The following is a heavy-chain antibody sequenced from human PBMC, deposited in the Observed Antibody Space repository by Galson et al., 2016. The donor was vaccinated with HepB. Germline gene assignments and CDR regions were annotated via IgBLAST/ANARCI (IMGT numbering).Heavy chain of an antibody. CDR1: AYTFTGYG. J-gene: IGHJ4*02. D-gene: IGHD6-25*01. V-gene: IGHV1-18*01. CDR2: ISAYDGDT. CDR3: ARYRAATAYSDF. Sequence: SVKVSCKASAYTFTGYGISWVRQAPGQGLEWMGWISAYDGDTTYAQKFQGRVTMTTDTSTSTADMELRSLRSDDTAVYYCARYRAATAYSDFWGQGTLVTVSS.